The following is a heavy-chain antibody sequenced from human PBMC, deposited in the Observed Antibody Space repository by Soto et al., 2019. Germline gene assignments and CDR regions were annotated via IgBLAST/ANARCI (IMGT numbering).Heavy chain of an antibody. V-gene: IGHV1-69*12. J-gene: IGHJ6*02. D-gene: IGHD2-2*01. CDR1: GGTFTNYA. CDR2: IIPIFGTP. Sequence: QVQLVQSGAEVKKPGSSLKVSCKASGGTFTNYAFSWVRQAPGQGPEWMGGIIPIFGTPDYGQKFQGRVIITAVAATRTVSMELNSLRSADTAVYYCARERSVGYCITTTCPNPFYYYAMDVWVQGPTVTVSS. CDR3: ARERSVGYCITTTCPNPFYYYAMDV.